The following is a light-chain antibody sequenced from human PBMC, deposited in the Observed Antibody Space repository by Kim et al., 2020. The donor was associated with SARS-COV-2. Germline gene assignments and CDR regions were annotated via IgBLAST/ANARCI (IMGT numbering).Light chain of an antibody. J-gene: IGKJ3*01. V-gene: IGKV3-20*01. CDR3: QQYGSSPL. Sequence: LSPGERATLSCRASQSVSSSYLAWYQQKPGQAPRLRIYGASSRATGIPDRFSGSGSGTDFTLTISRLEPEDFAVYYCQQYGSSPLFGPGTKVDIK. CDR1: QSVSSSY. CDR2: GAS.